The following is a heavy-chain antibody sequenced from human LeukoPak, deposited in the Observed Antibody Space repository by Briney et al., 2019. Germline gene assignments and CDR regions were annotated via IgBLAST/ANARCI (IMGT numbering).Heavy chain of an antibody. J-gene: IGHJ3*02. D-gene: IGHD3-10*01. CDR2: ITSDGSPI. Sequence: GGSLRLSCAASGFTFSDYYLSWIRQAPGKGLEWVSYITSDGSPIYYADPVKGRFTISRDNAQNSLYLQMNSLRAEDTAVYYCNRGAFGGYYYGSGRGSTFDIWGQGTMVTVSS. CDR3: NRGAFGGYYYGSGRGSTFDI. V-gene: IGHV3-11*01. CDR1: GFTFSDYY.